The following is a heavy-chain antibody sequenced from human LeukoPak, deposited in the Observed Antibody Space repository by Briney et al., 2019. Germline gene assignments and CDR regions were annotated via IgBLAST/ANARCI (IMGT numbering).Heavy chain of an antibody. D-gene: IGHD6-19*01. CDR1: GFTFSTYV. J-gene: IGHJ4*02. CDR3: AKRESSGKYFDY. V-gene: IGHV3-23*01. Sequence: GGSLRLSCADSGFTFSTYVMSWVRQAPGKGREWISTISGGGSSTYYADSVKGRFTISRDNSKNTLYLQMNSLRAGDTAVYYCAKRESSGKYFDYWGQGTLVTVSS. CDR2: ISGGGSST.